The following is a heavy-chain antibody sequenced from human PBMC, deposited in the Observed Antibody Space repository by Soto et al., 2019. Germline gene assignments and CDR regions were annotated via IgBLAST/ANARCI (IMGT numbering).Heavy chain of an antibody. J-gene: IGHJ3*02. D-gene: IGHD6-13*01. V-gene: IGHV1-8*01. CDR3: ARVVAAAVDAFDI. Sequence: ASVKVSCKASGYTFTSYDINWVRQATGQGLEWMGWMNPNSGNTGYAQKFQGRVTMTRNTSISTAYMELSSLRSEDTAVYYCARVVAAAVDAFDIWGQGTMVTVSS. CDR1: GYTFTSYD. CDR2: MNPNSGNT.